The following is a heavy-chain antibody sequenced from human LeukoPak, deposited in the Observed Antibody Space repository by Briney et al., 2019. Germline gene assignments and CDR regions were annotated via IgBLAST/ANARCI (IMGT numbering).Heavy chain of an antibody. V-gene: IGHV4-59*01. Sequence: SETLSLTCTVSGGSISSYYWSWIRQPPGKGLEWIGYIYYSGSTNYNPSLKSRVTISVDTSKNQFSLKLSSVTAADTAVYYCARDLRAGIAAAGGHRWFDPWGQGTLVTVSS. J-gene: IGHJ5*02. D-gene: IGHD6-13*01. CDR2: IYYSGST. CDR3: ARDLRAGIAAAGGHRWFDP. CDR1: GGSISSYY.